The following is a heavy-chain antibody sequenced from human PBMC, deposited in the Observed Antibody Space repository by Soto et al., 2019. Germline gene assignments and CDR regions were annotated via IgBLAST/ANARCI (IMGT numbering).Heavy chain of an antibody. CDR3: AKDGAWNYFVGPPCPPDY. J-gene: IGHJ4*02. D-gene: IGHD1-7*01. Sequence: EVQLLESGGGLVQPGGSLRLSCAASGFTFSSYAMSWVRQAPGKGREWVSAISGSGGSTYYADSVKGRFTISRDNSKNTLYLQMNSLRAEDTAVYYCAKDGAWNYFVGPPCPPDYWGQGTLVTVSS. CDR2: ISGSGGST. CDR1: GFTFSSYA. V-gene: IGHV3-23*01.